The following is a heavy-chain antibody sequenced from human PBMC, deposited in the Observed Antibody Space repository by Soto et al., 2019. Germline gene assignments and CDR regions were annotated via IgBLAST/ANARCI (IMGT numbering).Heavy chain of an antibody. CDR2: INPDSGAT. CDR1: GYSFTSYY. J-gene: IGHJ4*02. D-gene: IGHD2-8*02. CDR3: ARGDYGTGGYPFPYLDY. V-gene: IGHV1-2*02. Sequence: HEHLVQSGAEVKRPGASLKVSCKASGYSFTSYYIHWVRQAPGQGLEWMGWINPDSGATNYAQNFQGRLTLTSATSISTASMDLTSLTSDDTAVYYCARGDYGTGGYPFPYLDYWGQGTLVIVSS.